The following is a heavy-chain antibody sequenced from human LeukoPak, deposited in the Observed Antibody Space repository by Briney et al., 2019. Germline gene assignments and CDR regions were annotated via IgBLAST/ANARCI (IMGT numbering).Heavy chain of an antibody. J-gene: IGHJ4*02. V-gene: IGHV4-39*01. D-gene: IGHD2-21*01. CDR3: ARRGVVVVPL. CDR1: GGSVGSSASY. CDR2: IYYGGTT. Sequence: SETLSLTCTVSGGSVGSSASYWVWARPPPGKGLEWVGSIYYGGTTHYNPSLKSGVTVSVDTSKNQCSLSLTSVTAADTAVYYCARRGVVVVPLWGQGTLVTVSS.